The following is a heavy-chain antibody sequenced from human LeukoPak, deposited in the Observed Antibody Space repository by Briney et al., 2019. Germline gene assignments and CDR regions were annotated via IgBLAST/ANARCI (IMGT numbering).Heavy chain of an antibody. V-gene: IGHV4-39*07. Sequence: SETLSLTCTVSGGSIISTNYHWGWVRQPPGKGPAWIGLVYYDGRTYYNPSLKSRVSISVDTSRHQFSLRLISVTASDTAVYYCAGGWFGALQNWGHGTLVTVSS. D-gene: IGHD3-10*01. CDR3: AGGWFGALQN. CDR1: GGSIISTNYH. J-gene: IGHJ1*01. CDR2: VYYDGRT.